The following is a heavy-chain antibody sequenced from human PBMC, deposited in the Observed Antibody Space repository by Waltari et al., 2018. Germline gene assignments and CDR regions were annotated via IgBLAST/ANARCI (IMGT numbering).Heavy chain of an antibody. V-gene: IGHV1-2*02. Sequence: QVQLVQSGAEVKKPGASVKVSCKASGYPFTGYYMHWVRQAPGQGLEWMGWINPNSGGTNYAQKFQGRVTMTRDTSISTAYMELSRLRSDDTAVYYCARERITMVRGVVNYWYFDLWGRGTLVTVSS. CDR3: ARERITMVRGVVNYWYFDL. CDR2: INPNSGGT. CDR1: GYPFTGYY. J-gene: IGHJ2*01. D-gene: IGHD3-10*01.